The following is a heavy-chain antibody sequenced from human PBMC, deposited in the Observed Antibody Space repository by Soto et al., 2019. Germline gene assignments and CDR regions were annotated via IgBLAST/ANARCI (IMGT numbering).Heavy chain of an antibody. CDR1: GGSVNNANYF. CDR3: ARDADYGGSRGGMDV. J-gene: IGHJ6*02. V-gene: IGHV4-31*03. D-gene: IGHD4-17*01. Sequence: QVRLEESGPGLVKPSETLSLICSVSGGSVNNANYFWNWIRHHPENGLEWIGYIYYSGSTRDNPSFKSGATLSSDTCKNHFSLRLNSVTVADTAVYFCARDADYGGSRGGMDVWGRGTTVTVSS. CDR2: IYYSGST.